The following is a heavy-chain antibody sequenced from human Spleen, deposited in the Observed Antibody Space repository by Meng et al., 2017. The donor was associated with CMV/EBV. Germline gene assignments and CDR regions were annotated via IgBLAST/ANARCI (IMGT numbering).Heavy chain of an antibody. V-gene: IGHV3-48*03. J-gene: IGHJ6*02. CDR2: ITSSGSTI. D-gene: IGHD3-3*01. Sequence: GESLKISCAASGFTFSSYEMNWVRQAPGKGLEWVSYITSSGSTISYADSVKGRFSVSRDNSKNILHLQMNGLKIEDTAVYYCARESGISILGVMDVWGRGTTVTVSS. CDR1: GFTFSSYE. CDR3: ARESGISILGVMDV.